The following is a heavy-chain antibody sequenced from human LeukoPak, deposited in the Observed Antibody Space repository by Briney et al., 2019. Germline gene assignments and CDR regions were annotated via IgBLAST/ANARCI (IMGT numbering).Heavy chain of an antibody. D-gene: IGHD6-19*01. J-gene: IGHJ5*02. CDR3: AKYGVAGSFDD. CDR2: ISTNTGNP. Sequence: GASVKVSCKASGCTFSRHALNWVRQAPGQGLEWLGWISTNTGNPTYAQNFTARFVFSVNTSVNTAYLQISSLKSDDTAVYYCAKYGVAGSFDDWGQGTLVTVSS. CDR1: GCTFSRHA. V-gene: IGHV7-4-1*02.